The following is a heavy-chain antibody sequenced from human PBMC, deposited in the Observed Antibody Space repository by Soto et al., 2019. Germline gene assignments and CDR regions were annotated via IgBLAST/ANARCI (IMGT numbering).Heavy chain of an antibody. Sequence: GASVKVSCKASGYTFTSYGISWVRQAPGQGLEWMGWISAYNGNTNYAQKLQGWVTMTRDTSISTAYMELSRLRSDDTAVFYCARERGKAADGTGYGMDVWGQGTTVTVSS. D-gene: IGHD6-13*01. J-gene: IGHJ6*02. CDR3: ARERGKAADGTGYGMDV. CDR1: GYTFTSYG. V-gene: IGHV1-18*01. CDR2: ISAYNGNT.